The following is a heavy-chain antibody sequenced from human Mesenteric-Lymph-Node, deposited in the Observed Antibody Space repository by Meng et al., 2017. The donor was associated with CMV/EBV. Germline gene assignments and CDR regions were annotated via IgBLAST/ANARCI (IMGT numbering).Heavy chain of an antibody. CDR3: ARGLYYYGSGKGWFDP. D-gene: IGHD3-10*01. Sequence: SETLSLTCTVSGGSISSYYWSWIRQPPGKGLEWIGYIYYSGSTNYNPSLKSRVTISVDTSKNQFSLKLSSVTAADTAVYYCARGLYYYGSGKGWFDPWGQGTLVTVSS. V-gene: IGHV4-59*08. CDR1: GGSISSYY. CDR2: IYYSGST. J-gene: IGHJ5*02.